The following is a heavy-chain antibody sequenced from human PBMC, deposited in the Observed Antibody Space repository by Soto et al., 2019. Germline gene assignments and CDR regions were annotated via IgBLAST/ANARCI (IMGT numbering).Heavy chain of an antibody. CDR1: GGSIYRSGYY. CDR3: GKVLVGATGHTDSDS. Sequence: SETLSLTCTVSGGSIYRSGYYWGWIRQPPGRGLEWIGNIGYNGGTYSNPSLKSRVTISRDTSKNQFSLKLTSVTAADTAPYYCGKVLVGATGHTDSDSWGPGTLVTVSS. CDR2: IGYNGGT. J-gene: IGHJ4*02. V-gene: IGHV4-39*01. D-gene: IGHD2-15*01.